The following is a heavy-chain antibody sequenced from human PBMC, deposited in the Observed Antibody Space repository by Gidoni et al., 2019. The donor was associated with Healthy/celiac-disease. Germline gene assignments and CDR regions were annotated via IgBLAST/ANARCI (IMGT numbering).Heavy chain of an antibody. CDR3: ATVRTVVTPVVGSGYYFDY. V-gene: IGHV1-24*01. CDR1: GYNLTELS. Sequence: QVQLVQSGAEVKKPGASVKVSCKVSGYNLTELSMHWVRQAPGKGLELMGGFDPEDGETIYAQKFQGRVTMTEDTSTDTAYMELSSLRSEDTAVYYCATVRTVVTPVVGSGYYFDYWGQGTLVTVSS. CDR2: FDPEDGET. J-gene: IGHJ4*02. D-gene: IGHD2-15*01.